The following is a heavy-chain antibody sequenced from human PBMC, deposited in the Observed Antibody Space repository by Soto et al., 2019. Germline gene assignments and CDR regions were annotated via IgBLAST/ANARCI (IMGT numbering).Heavy chain of an antibody. Sequence: HPGGSLRLSCAASGFNFRNYRMHWVRQAPGKGLVWVSRLNSDGSIASHADSVRGRFTISRDNAQNSLYLQMNSLTSEDTAVYYCARDRSADRFVQYFQHWGPGTLVTVSS. CDR3: ARDRSADRFVQYFQH. CDR1: GFNFRNYR. CDR2: LNSDGSIA. V-gene: IGHV3-74*01. J-gene: IGHJ1*01. D-gene: IGHD6-19*01.